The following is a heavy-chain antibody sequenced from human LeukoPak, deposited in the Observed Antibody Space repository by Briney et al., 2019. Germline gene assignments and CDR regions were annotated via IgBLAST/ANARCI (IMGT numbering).Heavy chain of an antibody. J-gene: IGHJ4*02. Sequence: GGSLSLPCVASGFSFTKYAVRCVRQAPAGAPEWVSCIRGGGDKFYADSVKGRSPLSRDDSRNTLHLPLNNLRVEDRAIYYSAKANWVSNADAVWWGQGSRVTVSS. V-gene: IGHV3-23*01. CDR3: AKANWVSNADAVW. CDR2: IRGGGDK. CDR1: GFSFTKYA. D-gene: IGHD1-1*01.